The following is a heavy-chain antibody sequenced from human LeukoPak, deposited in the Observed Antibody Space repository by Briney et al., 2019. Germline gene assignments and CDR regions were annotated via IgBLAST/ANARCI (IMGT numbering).Heavy chain of an antibody. J-gene: IGHJ3*02. D-gene: IGHD2-21*02. V-gene: IGHV3-21*01. Sequence: GGSLRLSCAASGFTFSSYSMNWVRQAPGKGLEWVSSISSSSSYIYYADSVKGRFTISRDNAKNSLYLQMNSLRAEDTAVFYCARTAYCGGDCPNDAFDIWGQGTMVTVSS. CDR2: ISSSSSYI. CDR1: GFTFSSYS. CDR3: ARTAYCGGDCPNDAFDI.